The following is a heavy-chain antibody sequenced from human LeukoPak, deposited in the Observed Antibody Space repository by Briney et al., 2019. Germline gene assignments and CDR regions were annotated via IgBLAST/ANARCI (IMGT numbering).Heavy chain of an antibody. CDR2: ISWNSGNE. CDR3: AKDMWGYSSGWYDSFPDY. J-gene: IGHJ4*02. CDR1: GFSFDDYA. V-gene: IGHV3-9*01. Sequence: PGGSLRLSCAASGFSFDDYAMHWVRQAPGKGLEWVSGISWNSGNEVYADSVKGRFTISRDNAKNSLHLQMNSLRAEDTALYYCAKDMWGYSSGWYDSFPDYWGQGTLVTVSS. D-gene: IGHD6-19*01.